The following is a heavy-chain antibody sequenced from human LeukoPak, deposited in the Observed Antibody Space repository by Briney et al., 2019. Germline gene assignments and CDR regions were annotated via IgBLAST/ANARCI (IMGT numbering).Heavy chain of an antibody. D-gene: IGHD1-26*01. CDR3: ARDRPGDSGSYWGYCYYYYMDV. J-gene: IGHJ6*03. CDR2: IRAYNGNT. V-gene: IGHV1-18*01. Sequence: GASVKVSCKASGYTFTSYGISWVRQAPGQGVEWMGWIRAYNGNTNKAQKLQGRVTMTTDTSTSTAYMDLRSLRSDDTAEYYCARDRPGDSGSYWGYCYYYYMDVWGKGTTVTVSS. CDR1: GYTFTSYG.